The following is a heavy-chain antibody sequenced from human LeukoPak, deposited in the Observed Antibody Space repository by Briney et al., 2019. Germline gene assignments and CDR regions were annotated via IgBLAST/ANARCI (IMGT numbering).Heavy chain of an antibody. CDR2: ISGSGGST. V-gene: IGHV3-23*01. CDR1: GLTFRSYA. D-gene: IGHD5-12*01. CDR3: AKEEDSGYGNFDY. Sequence: PGGSLRLSCAASGLTFRSYAMSWVRQAPGEGLEWVSAISGSGGSTYYADSVKGRFTISRDNSKNTLYLQMNSLRAEDTAVYYCAKEEDSGYGNFDYWGQGTLVTVSS. J-gene: IGHJ4*02.